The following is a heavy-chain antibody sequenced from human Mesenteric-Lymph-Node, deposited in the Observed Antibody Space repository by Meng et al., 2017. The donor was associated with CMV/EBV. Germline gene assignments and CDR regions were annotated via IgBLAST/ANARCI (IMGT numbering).Heavy chain of an antibody. CDR1: GFTFSSYA. CDR3: ARDPL. CDR2: ISYDGSHK. Sequence: GESLKISCAASGFTFSSYAMHWVRQAPGKGLEWVAIISYDGSHKYYADSVKGRFTISRDNSKNTLYLQMNSLRTEDTAVFYCARDPLWGQGTLVTVSS. V-gene: IGHV3-30*04. J-gene: IGHJ4*02.